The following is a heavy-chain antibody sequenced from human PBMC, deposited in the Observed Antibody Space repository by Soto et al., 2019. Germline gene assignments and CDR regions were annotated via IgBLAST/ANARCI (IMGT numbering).Heavy chain of an antibody. J-gene: IGHJ4*01. Sequence: ASVKVSCKASGYTFTSLDVYWVRQAAGQGLEWMGYMNPRSGNTGYEQKFRGRVTMTRDTSISTAYMELSSLTSDDTAVYYCTASSWTGAGLDFWGQGTPVTVSS. CDR2: MNPRSGNT. D-gene: IGHD6-13*01. V-gene: IGHV1-8*01. CDR1: GYTFTSLD. CDR3: TASSWTGAGLDF.